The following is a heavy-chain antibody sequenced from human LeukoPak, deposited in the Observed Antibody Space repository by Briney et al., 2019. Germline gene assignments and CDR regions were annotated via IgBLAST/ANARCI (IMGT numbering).Heavy chain of an antibody. V-gene: IGHV4/OR15-8*02. D-gene: IGHD5-24*01. CDR3: ARGWRWLQLPNY. J-gene: IGHJ4*02. CDR2: VNVLGNT. CDR1: GGSISSTNW. Sequence: SETLSLTCGVSGGSISSTNWWTWVRQPPGKGLEWIGEVNVLGNTNYNPSLESRVTISIDKSENHVSLKLTSVTAADTAVYYCARGWRWLQLPNYWGQGTLVTVSS.